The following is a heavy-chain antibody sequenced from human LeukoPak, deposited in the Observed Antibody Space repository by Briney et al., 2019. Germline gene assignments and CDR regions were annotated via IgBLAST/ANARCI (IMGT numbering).Heavy chain of an antibody. Sequence: GGSLRLSCAASGLTFSSYWMTWVRQAPGRGLEWVALISYDGSDKHYADSVKGRFTVSRDNSKNTLYLQMNSLSRDDTAVYYCVGVGGYDSSGFLDYWGQGTLVTVSS. D-gene: IGHD3-22*01. CDR3: VGVGGYDSSGFLDY. CDR2: ISYDGSDK. J-gene: IGHJ4*02. V-gene: IGHV3-30*03. CDR1: GLTFSSYW.